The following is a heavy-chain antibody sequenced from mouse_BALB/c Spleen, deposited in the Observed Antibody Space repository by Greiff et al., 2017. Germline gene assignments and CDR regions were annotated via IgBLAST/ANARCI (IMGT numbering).Heavy chain of an antibody. D-gene: IGHD2-4*01. CDR1: GYTFSSYW. V-gene: IGHV1-9*01. Sequence: QVQLQQPGAELVKPGASVRMSCKASGYTFSSYWIEWVKQRPGHGLEWIGEILPGSGSTNYNEKFKGKATFTADTSSNTAYMQLSSLTSEDSAVYYCAGVGLRHWGQGTTLTVSS. CDR3: AGVGLRH. CDR2: ILPGSGST. J-gene: IGHJ2*01.